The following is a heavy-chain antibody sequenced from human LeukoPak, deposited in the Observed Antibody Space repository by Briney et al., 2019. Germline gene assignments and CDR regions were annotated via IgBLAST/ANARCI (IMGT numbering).Heavy chain of an antibody. CDR3: ARRRPAYYYDSTYDY. CDR1: GFTFSSYG. D-gene: IGHD3-22*01. CDR2: INHSGST. J-gene: IGHJ4*02. V-gene: IGHV4-34*01. Sequence: GSLRLSCAASGFTFSSYGMHWVRQPPGKGLEWIGEINHSGSTNYNPSLKSRVTISVDTSKNQFSLKLSSVTAADTAVYYCARRRPAYYYDSTYDYWGQGTLVTVSS.